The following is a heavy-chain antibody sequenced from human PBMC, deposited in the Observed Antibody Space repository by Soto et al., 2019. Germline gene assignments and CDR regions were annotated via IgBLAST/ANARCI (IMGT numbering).Heavy chain of an antibody. CDR3: ARGHVDYGSGSSKDYYYYMDV. Sequence: SETLSLTCAVYGGSFSGYYRSWTRQPPGKGLEWIGEINHSGSTNYNPSLKSRVTISVDTSKNQFSLKLSSVTAADTAVYYCARGHVDYGSGSSKDYYYYMDVWGKGTTVTVSS. CDR1: GGSFSGYY. CDR2: INHSGST. J-gene: IGHJ6*03. V-gene: IGHV4-34*01. D-gene: IGHD3-10*01.